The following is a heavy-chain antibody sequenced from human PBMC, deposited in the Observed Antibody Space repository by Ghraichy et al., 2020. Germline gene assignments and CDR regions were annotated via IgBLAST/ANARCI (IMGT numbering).Heavy chain of an antibody. CDR1: GGSFSGYY. V-gene: IGHV4-34*01. Sequence: SETLSLTCAVYGGSFSGYYWSWIRQPPGKGLEWIGEINHSGSTNYNPSLKSRVTISVDTSKNQFSLKLSSVTAADTAVYYCARKAAYYYGSGSYYNKMLGWIDPWGQGTLVTVSS. D-gene: IGHD3-10*01. CDR2: INHSGST. J-gene: IGHJ5*02. CDR3: ARKAAYYYGSGSYYNKMLGWIDP.